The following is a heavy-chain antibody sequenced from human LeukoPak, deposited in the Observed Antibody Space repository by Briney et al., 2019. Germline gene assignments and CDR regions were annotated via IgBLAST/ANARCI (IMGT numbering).Heavy chain of an antibody. D-gene: IGHD6-13*01. CDR1: GYTFTGYY. J-gene: IGHJ5*02. CDR2: INPNSGGT. CDR3: ARDRQQPAGWFDP. V-gene: IGHV1-2*02. Sequence: ASVKVSCKASGYTFTGYYMHWVRQAPGQGLEWMGWINPNSGGTNYAQKFQGRVTMTWDTSISTAYMELSRLRSDDTAVYYCARDRQQPAGWFDPWGQGTLVTVSS.